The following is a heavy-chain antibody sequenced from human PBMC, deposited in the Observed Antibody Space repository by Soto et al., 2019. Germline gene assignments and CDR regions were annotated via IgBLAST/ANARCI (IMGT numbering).Heavy chain of an antibody. CDR1: GFTVSSNY. J-gene: IGHJ5*02. CDR3: AREKGPRENWFDP. CDR2: IYSGGST. Sequence: EVQLVESGGGLVQPGGSLRLSCAASGFTVSSNYMSWVRQAPGKGLEWVSVIYSGGSTYYADSVKGRFTISRDNSKNTLYLQMNSLRAEDTAVYYCAREKGPRENWFDPWGQGTLVNVSS. D-gene: IGHD1-26*01. V-gene: IGHV3-66*01.